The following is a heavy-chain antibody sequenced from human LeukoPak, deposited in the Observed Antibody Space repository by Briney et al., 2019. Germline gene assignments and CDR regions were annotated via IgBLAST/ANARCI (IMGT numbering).Heavy chain of an antibody. CDR1: GGSISSSSYY. V-gene: IGHV4-39*07. CDR2: IYYSGST. CDR3: ARLNFWSGSVDY. D-gene: IGHD3-3*01. J-gene: IGHJ4*02. Sequence: SETLSLTCTVSGGSISSSSYYWGWIRQPPGKGLEWIGSIYYSGSTYYNPSLKSRVTISVDTSKNQFSLKLSSVTAADTAVYCCARLNFWSGSVDYWGQGTLVTVSS.